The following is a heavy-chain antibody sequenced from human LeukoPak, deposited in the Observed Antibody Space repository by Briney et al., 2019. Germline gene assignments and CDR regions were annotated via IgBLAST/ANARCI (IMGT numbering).Heavy chain of an antibody. J-gene: IGHJ2*01. CDR2: IYYSGST. Sequence: SETLSLTCTVSGGSIRNYYWSWIRQPPGKGLEWIGYIYYSGSTNYNPSLKSRVTISVDTSKNQFSLKLRSVTAADTAVYYCARVYYSSSYDYWYFDLWGRGTLVTVSS. D-gene: IGHD6-13*01. CDR3: ARVYYSSSYDYWYFDL. CDR1: GGSIRNYY. V-gene: IGHV4-59*01.